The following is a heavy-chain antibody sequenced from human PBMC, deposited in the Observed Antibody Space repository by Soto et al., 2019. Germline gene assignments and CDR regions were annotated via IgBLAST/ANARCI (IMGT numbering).Heavy chain of an antibody. J-gene: IGHJ6*02. D-gene: IGHD6-6*01. CDR2: ISYDGRNK. CDR1: GFTFSSYA. Sequence: QVQLVESGGGVVQPGRSLRLSCAASGFTFSSYAMHWVRQAPGKGLEWVAVISYDGRNKYYADSVKGRFTISRDNSKNTLYLQMNSLRAEDTAVYYCARDLEQLVHYYYGMDVWGQGTTVTVSS. V-gene: IGHV3-30*04. CDR3: ARDLEQLVHYYYGMDV.